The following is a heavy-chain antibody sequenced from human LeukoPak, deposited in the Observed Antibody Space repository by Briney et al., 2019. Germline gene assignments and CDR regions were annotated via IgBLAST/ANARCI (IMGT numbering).Heavy chain of an antibody. J-gene: IGHJ5*02. V-gene: IGHV1-8*01. D-gene: IGHD1-1*01. CDR2: MNPNSGNT. CDR3: ARGVTGTTSGWFDP. Sequence: GASVKVSSKASGYTFTSYDINWVRQATGQGLEWMGWMNPNSGNTGYAQKFQGRVTMTRNTSISTAYMELSSLRSEDTAVYYCARGVTGTTSGWFDPWGQGTLVTVSS. CDR1: GYTFTSYD.